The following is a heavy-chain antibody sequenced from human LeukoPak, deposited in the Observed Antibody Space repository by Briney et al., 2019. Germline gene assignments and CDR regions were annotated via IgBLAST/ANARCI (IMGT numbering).Heavy chain of an antibody. CDR2: MNPNSGNT. CDR3: ARMANCGGDCGYYYYYLDV. Sequence: ASVKVSCKASGYTFTSYDINWVRQATGQGLEWMGWMNPNSGNTGYAQKFQGRVTITRNTSISTAYMELSSLRSEDTALYYCARMANCGGDCGYYYYYLDVWGKGTTVNVSS. J-gene: IGHJ6*03. CDR1: GYTFTSYD. V-gene: IGHV1-8*03. D-gene: IGHD2-21*02.